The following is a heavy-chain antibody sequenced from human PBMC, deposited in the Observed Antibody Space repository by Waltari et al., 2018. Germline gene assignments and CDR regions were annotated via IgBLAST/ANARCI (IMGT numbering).Heavy chain of an antibody. J-gene: IGHJ4*02. CDR1: GLSFSNYW. D-gene: IGHD6-13*01. CDR3: TRGGRDSSWYWRD. Sequence: EVQLVESGGGLAQPGGSLRLSCAASGLSFSNYWMTWVRQASGKGAEWVENRKQDGSEKYDMDSVKCRFTISRDNAKNSLYLQMNNLRVEDTAVYYCTRGGRDSSWYWRDWGQGTLVTVSS. V-gene: IGHV3-7*01. CDR2: RKQDGSEK.